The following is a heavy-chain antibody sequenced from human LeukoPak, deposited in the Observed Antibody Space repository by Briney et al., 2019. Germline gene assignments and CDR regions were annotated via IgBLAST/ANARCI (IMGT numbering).Heavy chain of an antibody. Sequence: ASVKVSCKASGYTFTSYYMHWVRQAPGQGLEWMGIINPSGGSTSYAQKFQGRVTMTRDMSTSTVYMELSSLRSEDTAVYYCARGRGKYYDFWSGYYTGMDYWGQGTLVTVSS. CDR2: INPSGGST. V-gene: IGHV1-46*01. J-gene: IGHJ4*02. CDR3: ARGRGKYYDFWSGYYTGMDY. D-gene: IGHD3-3*01. CDR1: GYTFTSYY.